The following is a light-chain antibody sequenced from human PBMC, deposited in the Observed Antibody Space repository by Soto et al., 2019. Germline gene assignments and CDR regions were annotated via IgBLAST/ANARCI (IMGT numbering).Light chain of an antibody. CDR1: SSDVGGYNY. CDR3: CSYAGSLYV. J-gene: IGLJ1*01. CDR2: DVS. V-gene: IGLV2-11*01. Sequence: QSALTQPRSVSGSPGQSVTISCTGTSSDVGGYNYVSWYQPHPGKAPKLMIYDVSKRPSGVPDRFSGSKSGNTASLTISGLQAEDEADYYCCSYAGSLYVFGTGTKLTVL.